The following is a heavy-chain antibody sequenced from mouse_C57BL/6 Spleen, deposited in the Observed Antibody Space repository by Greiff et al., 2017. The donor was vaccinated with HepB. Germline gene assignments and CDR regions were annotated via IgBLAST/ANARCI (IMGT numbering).Heavy chain of an antibody. Sequence: QVHVKQSGAELARPGASVKLSCKASGYTFTSYGISWVKQRTGQGLEWIGEIYPRSGNTYYNEKFKGKATLTADKSSSTAYMELRSLTSEDSAVYFCARKGNYYGSSEDFDYWGQGTTLTVSS. D-gene: IGHD1-1*01. V-gene: IGHV1-81*01. CDR2: IYPRSGNT. CDR3: ARKGNYYGSSEDFDY. CDR1: GYTFTSYG. J-gene: IGHJ2*01.